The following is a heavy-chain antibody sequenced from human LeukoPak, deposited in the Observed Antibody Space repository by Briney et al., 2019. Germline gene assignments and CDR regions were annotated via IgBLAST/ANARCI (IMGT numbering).Heavy chain of an antibody. D-gene: IGHD5-18*01. CDR2: ISSSSSYI. Sequence: GGSLRLSCAASGFTFSSYSMNWVRQAPGKGLEWVSSISSSSSYIYYADSVKGRFTISRDNAKNSLYLQMNSLRAEDTAVYYCARDGGYSYGLDYWGQGTLVTVSS. CDR3: ARDGGYSYGLDY. J-gene: IGHJ4*02. CDR1: GFTFSSYS. V-gene: IGHV3-21*01.